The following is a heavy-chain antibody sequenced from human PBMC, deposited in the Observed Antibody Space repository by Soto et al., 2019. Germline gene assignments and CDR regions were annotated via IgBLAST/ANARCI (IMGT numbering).Heavy chain of an antibody. CDR1: GYTFTSYG. V-gene: IGHV1-2*02. CDR2: INPITGGT. D-gene: IGHD3-22*01. CDR3: ARNYYDSSDRDYLDY. Sequence: GASVKVSCKAPGYTFTSYGISWVRQAPGQGLEWMGWINPITGGTNYAPKFQGRVTMTRDTSITTAYMELSRLRSDDTAVYYCARNYYDSSDRDYLDYWGQGTPVTVSS. J-gene: IGHJ4*02.